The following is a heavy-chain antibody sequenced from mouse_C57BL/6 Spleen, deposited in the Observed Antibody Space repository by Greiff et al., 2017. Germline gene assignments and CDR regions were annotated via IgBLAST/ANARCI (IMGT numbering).Heavy chain of an antibody. CDR1: GYSFTGYY. J-gene: IGHJ4*01. CDR3: ARSSGSSIYYAMDY. CDR2: INPSTGGT. Sequence: VQLQQSGPELVKPGASVKISCKASGYSFTGYYMNWVKQSPEKSLEWIGEINPSTGGTTYNQKFKAKATLTVDKSSSTAYMQLKSLTSEDSAVYYRARSSGSSIYYAMDYWGQGTSVTVSS. D-gene: IGHD1-1*01. V-gene: IGHV1-42*01.